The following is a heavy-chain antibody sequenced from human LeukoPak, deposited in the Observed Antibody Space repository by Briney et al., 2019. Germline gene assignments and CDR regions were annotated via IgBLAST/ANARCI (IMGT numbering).Heavy chain of an antibody. D-gene: IGHD6-13*01. CDR3: ARDSHRGAAGPKDAFDI. Sequence: PGGSLRLSCAASGFTFNSYGMHWVRQAPGKGLEWVAFIWNDGSNKYYADSVKGRFTISRDISKNTLYLQMNSLSAEDTALYYCARDSHRGAAGPKDAFDIWGQGTMVTVSS. CDR1: GFTFNSYG. J-gene: IGHJ3*02. CDR2: IWNDGSNK. V-gene: IGHV3-33*01.